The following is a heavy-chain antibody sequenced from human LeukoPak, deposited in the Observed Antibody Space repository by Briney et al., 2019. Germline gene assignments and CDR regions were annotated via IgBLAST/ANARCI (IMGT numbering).Heavy chain of an antibody. CDR3: TGREGHAAAGTESAFDI. CDR1: GFTFSGSA. D-gene: IGHD6-13*01. Sequence: PGGSLRLSCAASGFTFSGSAMHWVRQASGKGLEWVGRIRSKANSYATAYAASVKGRFTISRDDSKNTAYLQMNSLKTEDTAVYYCTGREGHAAAGTESAFDIWGQGTMVTVSS. CDR2: IRSKANSYAT. V-gene: IGHV3-73*01. J-gene: IGHJ3*02.